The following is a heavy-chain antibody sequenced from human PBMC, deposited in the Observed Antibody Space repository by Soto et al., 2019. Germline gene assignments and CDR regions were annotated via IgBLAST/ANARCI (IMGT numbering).Heavy chain of an antibody. V-gene: IGHV1-69*13. Sequence: GASVKVSCKASGGTFSSYAISWVRQAPGQGLEWMGGIIPIFGTANYAQKFQGRVTITADESTSTAYMELSSLRSEDTAVYYCARVTSPVTMVRGVIYNWFDPWGQGTLVTVS. CDR1: GGTFSSYA. D-gene: IGHD3-10*01. J-gene: IGHJ5*02. CDR3: ARVTSPVTMVRGVIYNWFDP. CDR2: IIPIFGTA.